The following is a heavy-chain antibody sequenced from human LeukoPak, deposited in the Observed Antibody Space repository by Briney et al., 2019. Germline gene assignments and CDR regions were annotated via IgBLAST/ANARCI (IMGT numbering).Heavy chain of an antibody. CDR1: GFTFSSSA. CDR3: ARYRTSCCWVDS. V-gene: IGHV3-23*01. Sequence: GGSLRLSCAASGFTFSSSAMSWVRQAPGKGLEWASGIGGSGGTTYYADSVKGRFTISRDNSKNTLYLQMNSLRAEDTAVYYCARYRTSCCWVDSWGQGTLVTVSS. D-gene: IGHD2-2*01. J-gene: IGHJ5*01. CDR2: IGGSGGTT.